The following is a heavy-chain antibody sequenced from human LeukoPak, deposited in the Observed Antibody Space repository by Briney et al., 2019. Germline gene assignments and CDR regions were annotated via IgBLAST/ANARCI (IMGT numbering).Heavy chain of an antibody. CDR3: ARDRDYYGSGTL. V-gene: IGHV4-31*03. Sequence: SETLSLTCTVSGGSISSGGYYWSWIRQHPGKGLEWIGYIYYSGSTYYNPSLKSRVTISVDTSKNQFSLKLSSVTAADTAVYYCARDRDYYGSGTLWGRGTLVTVSS. D-gene: IGHD3-10*01. CDR2: IYYSGST. J-gene: IGHJ2*01. CDR1: GGSISSGGYY.